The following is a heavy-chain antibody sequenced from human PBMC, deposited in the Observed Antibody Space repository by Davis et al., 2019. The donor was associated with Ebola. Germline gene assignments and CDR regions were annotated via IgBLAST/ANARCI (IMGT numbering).Heavy chain of an antibody. CDR1: ASTFSAYW. D-gene: IGHD6-13*01. V-gene: IGHV5-51*01. CDR3: ARPKYSSSLYDAFDI. Sequence: GESLKISCKGSASTFSAYWIAWVRQLPGRGLEWMGIIYPGVYPGGSNPEYSPSFQGQVTISVDKSISTAYLQLNSLKASDTAIYYCARPKYSSSLYDAFDIWGQGTQVIVSS. CDR2: IYPGVYPGGSNP. J-gene: IGHJ3*02.